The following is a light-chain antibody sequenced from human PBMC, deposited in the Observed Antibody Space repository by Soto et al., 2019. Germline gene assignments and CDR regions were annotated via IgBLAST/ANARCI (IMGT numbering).Light chain of an antibody. Sequence: EIVLTQSPGTLSLSPWERATLSCRASQSVSSNYLAWYQRKPGQAPRLLIYGASNRATGITNRFSGSGSGTHFTLTITRLEPEDFVVYYCQEYGSSPPTFGQGTKVEI. J-gene: IGKJ1*01. CDR1: QSVSSNY. CDR2: GAS. CDR3: QEYGSSPPT. V-gene: IGKV3-20*01.